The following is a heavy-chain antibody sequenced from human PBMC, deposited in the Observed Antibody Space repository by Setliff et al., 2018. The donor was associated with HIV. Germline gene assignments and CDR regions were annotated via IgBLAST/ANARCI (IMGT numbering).Heavy chain of an antibody. CDR2: IYPGDSDT. CDR3: VSGPSIGVYEGLAY. D-gene: IGHD5-12*01. CDR1: GYSFPRYW. J-gene: IGHJ4*02. V-gene: IGHV5-51*01. Sequence: PGESLKTPCQGSGYSFPRYWIGWVRQMPGKGLDWMGIIYPGDSDTRYSLSSQGHIIISTDKSTNTAYLQWRSLKASDTAVYYCVSGPSIGVYEGLAYWGQGTLVTVSS.